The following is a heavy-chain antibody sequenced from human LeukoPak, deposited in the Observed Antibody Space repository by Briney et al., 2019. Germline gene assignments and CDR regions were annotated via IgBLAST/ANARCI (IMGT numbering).Heavy chain of an antibody. D-gene: IGHD2-2*01. V-gene: IGHV4-34*01. CDR3: AKPRLGCSSTSCYLTAFDY. CDR2: INHSGST. CDR1: GGSFSGYY. J-gene: IGHJ4*02. Sequence: KPSETLSLTCAVYGGSFSGYYWSWIRQPPGKGLEWIGEINHSGSTNYNPSLKSRVSISVDTSKNQFSLKLSSVTAADTAVYYCAKPRLGCSSTSCYLTAFDYWGQGTLVTVSS.